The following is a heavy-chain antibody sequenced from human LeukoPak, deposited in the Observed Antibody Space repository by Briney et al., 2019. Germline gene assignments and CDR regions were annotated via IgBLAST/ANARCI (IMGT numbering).Heavy chain of an antibody. J-gene: IGHJ4*02. V-gene: IGHV3-48*01. Sequence: GGSLRLSCAASGFTFSSYSMNWVRQAPGKGLEWVSYISTGSSTIYYADSVKGRFTISRDSAKNSLYLQMNSLRTEDTALYYCAKDRVLSGWYDFDYWGQGTLVTVSS. D-gene: IGHD6-19*01. CDR2: ISTGSSTI. CDR1: GFTFSSYS. CDR3: AKDRVLSGWYDFDY.